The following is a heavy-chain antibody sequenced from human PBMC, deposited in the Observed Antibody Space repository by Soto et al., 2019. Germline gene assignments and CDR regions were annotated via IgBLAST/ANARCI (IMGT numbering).Heavy chain of an antibody. D-gene: IGHD3-22*01. Sequence: GGSLRLSCAASGFTFSSYAMSWVRQAPGKGLEWVSAISGSGGSTYYADSVKGRFTISGDNSKNTLYLQMNSLRAEDTAVYYCAKDWDPYYYDSSGYSVDAFDIWGQGTMVTVSS. J-gene: IGHJ3*02. CDR3: AKDWDPYYYDSSGYSVDAFDI. CDR1: GFTFSSYA. CDR2: ISGSGGST. V-gene: IGHV3-23*01.